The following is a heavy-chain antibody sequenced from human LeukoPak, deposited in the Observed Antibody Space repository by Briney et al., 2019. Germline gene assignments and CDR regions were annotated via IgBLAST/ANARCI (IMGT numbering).Heavy chain of an antibody. V-gene: IGHV3-30*18. J-gene: IGHJ4*02. CDR2: VSYEGKSQ. CDR1: GFTFSSYG. Sequence: GGSLRLSCAASGFTFSSYGMHWVRQAPGKGLEWVAVVSYEGKSQYYADSVRGRFNISRDNSKNTLYLQMNSLRGEDAAVYYCAKEGTAQISTWYDYWGQGTLVTVSS. D-gene: IGHD6-13*01. CDR3: AKEGTAQISTWYDY.